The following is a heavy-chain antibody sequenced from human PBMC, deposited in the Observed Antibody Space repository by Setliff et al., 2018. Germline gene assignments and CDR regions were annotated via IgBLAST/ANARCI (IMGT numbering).Heavy chain of an antibody. V-gene: IGHV3-23*01. CDR1: GFTFSSYA. Sequence: LSLTCAASGFTFSSYAMSWVRQAPGKGLEWVSLITGSGGGTYYADSVKGRFSISRDNAKNTLFLQMNSLRAEDTAVYYCARENIAAATDYWGQGTLVTVSS. J-gene: IGHJ4*02. CDR2: ITGSGGGT. CDR3: ARENIAAATDY. D-gene: IGHD6-13*01.